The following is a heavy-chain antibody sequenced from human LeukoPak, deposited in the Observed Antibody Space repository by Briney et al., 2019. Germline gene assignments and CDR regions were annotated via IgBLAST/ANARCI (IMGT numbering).Heavy chain of an antibody. Sequence: ASVKVSCKASGYTFTSCGISWVRQAPGQGLEWMGWISAYNGNTNYAQKLQGRVTMTTDTSTSTACMELRSLRSDDTAVYYCARSKHDSSGGFDYWGQGTLVTVSS. J-gene: IGHJ4*02. D-gene: IGHD6-19*01. CDR3: ARSKHDSSGGFDY. CDR2: ISAYNGNT. V-gene: IGHV1-18*01. CDR1: GYTFTSCG.